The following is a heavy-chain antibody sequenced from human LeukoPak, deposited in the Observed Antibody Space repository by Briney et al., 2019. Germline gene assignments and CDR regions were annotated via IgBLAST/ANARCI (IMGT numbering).Heavy chain of an antibody. CDR3: ARGRGYYYGSGRSTNWFDP. D-gene: IGHD3-10*01. CDR1: GGSFSGYY. CDR2: INHSGST. J-gene: IGHJ5*02. V-gene: IGHV4-34*01. Sequence: SETLSLTCAVYGGSFSGYYWSWIRQPPGKWLEWIGEINHSGSTNYNPSLKSRVTISVDTSKNQFSLKLSSVTAADTAVYYCARGRGYYYGSGRSTNWFDPWGQGTLVTVSS.